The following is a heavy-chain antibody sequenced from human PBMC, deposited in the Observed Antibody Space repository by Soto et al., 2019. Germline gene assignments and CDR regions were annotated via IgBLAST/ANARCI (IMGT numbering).Heavy chain of an antibody. V-gene: IGHV4-38-2*01. CDR1: GYSISSGYY. CDR2: VYHSGTT. J-gene: IGHJ4*02. D-gene: IGHD6-13*01. CDR3: TRSLYSSSWYAGS. Sequence: SETLSLTCGVSGYSISSGYYWGWIRQPPGKGLEWIGSVYHSGTTYYNPSLKSRVTISLDTSKNQFSLRLTSVTAADTAMYFCTRSLYSSSWYAGSWGQGTLVTVSS.